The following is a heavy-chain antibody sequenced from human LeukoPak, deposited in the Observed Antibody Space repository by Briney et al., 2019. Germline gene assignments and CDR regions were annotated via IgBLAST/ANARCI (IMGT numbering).Heavy chain of an antibody. CDR1: GFTFSDYY. CDR3: VRSPRIAVPGIQLDY. V-gene: IGHV3-11*04. D-gene: IGHD6-13*01. Sequence: GGSLRPSCAASGFTFSDYYISWIRQAPGKGLEWISYISSSGRTVDQADSVKGRITISRDNAKNSVYLQMNSLRAEDTAVYFCVRSPRIAVPGIQLDYWGQGTLVTVSS. CDR2: ISSSGRTV. J-gene: IGHJ4*02.